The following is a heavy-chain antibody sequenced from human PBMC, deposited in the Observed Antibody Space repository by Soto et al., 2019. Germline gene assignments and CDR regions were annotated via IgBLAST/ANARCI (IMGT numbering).Heavy chain of an antibody. CDR3: ARDIGQIAGQLVRNAFDV. D-gene: IGHD6-13*01. Sequence: PGGSLRLSCAASGFTFSSYSMNWVRQAPGKGLEWVSSISSSSSYIYYADSVKGRFTISRDNAKNSLYLQMNSLRAEDTAVYYCARDIGQIAGQLVRNAFDVWGQGTMVTVSS. CDR2: ISSSSSYI. V-gene: IGHV3-21*01. J-gene: IGHJ3*01. CDR1: GFTFSSYS.